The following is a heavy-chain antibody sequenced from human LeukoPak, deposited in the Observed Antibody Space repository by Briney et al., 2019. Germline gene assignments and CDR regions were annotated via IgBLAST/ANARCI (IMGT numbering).Heavy chain of an antibody. Sequence: ASVKVSCKASGYTFTSYYMHWVRQAPRQGLEWMGIINPSGGSTSYAQKFQGRVTMTRDTSTSTVYMELSSLRSEDTAVYYCARVSQYYYDSSGYHSFDYWGQGTLVTVSS. D-gene: IGHD3-22*01. CDR3: ARVSQYYYDSSGYHSFDY. J-gene: IGHJ4*02. CDR2: INPSGGST. CDR1: GYTFTSYY. V-gene: IGHV1-46*01.